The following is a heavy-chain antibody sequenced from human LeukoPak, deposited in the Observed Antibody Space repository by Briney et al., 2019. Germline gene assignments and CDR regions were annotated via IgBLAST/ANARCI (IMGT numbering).Heavy chain of an antibody. CDR1: GGSISSYY. CDR3: ARQGTTGTTSYALRPFDY. D-gene: IGHD1-7*01. J-gene: IGHJ4*02. Sequence: SETLSLTCTVSGGSISSYYWSWIRQPPGKGLEWIGYIYTSGSTNYNPSLKSRVSISVDTSKNQFSPKLSSVTAADTAVYYCARQGTTGTTSYALRPFDYWGQGTLVTVSS. CDR2: IYTSGST. V-gene: IGHV4-4*09.